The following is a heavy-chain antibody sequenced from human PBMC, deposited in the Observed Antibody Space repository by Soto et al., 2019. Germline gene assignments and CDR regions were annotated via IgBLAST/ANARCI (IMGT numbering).Heavy chain of an antibody. D-gene: IGHD4-17*01. CDR3: ARMDYGDYLFDY. V-gene: IGHV1-3*01. J-gene: IGHJ4*02. CDR1: GYTFTSYS. CDR2: INAGNGNT. Sequence: ASVKVSCKGSGYTFTSYSSHWVRQAPGQRLEWMGWINAGNGNTKYSQKFQGRVTITRDTSASTAYMELSSLRSEDTAVYYCARMDYGDYLFDYWGQGALVTVSS.